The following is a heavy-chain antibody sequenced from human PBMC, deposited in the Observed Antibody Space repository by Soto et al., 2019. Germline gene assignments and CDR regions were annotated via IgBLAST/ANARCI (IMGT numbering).Heavy chain of an antibody. V-gene: IGHV4-34*01. CDR2: INHSGST. CDR1: GGSFSGYY. D-gene: IGHD3-10*01. Sequence: SETLSLTCAVYGGSFSGYYWSWIRQPPGKGLEWIGEINHSGSTNYNPSLKSRVTISVDTSKNQFSLKLSSVTAADTAVYYCARGGPGWLGELYPLKGYYYYYYMDVWGKGTTVTVSS. J-gene: IGHJ6*03. CDR3: ARGGPGWLGELYPLKGYYYYYYMDV.